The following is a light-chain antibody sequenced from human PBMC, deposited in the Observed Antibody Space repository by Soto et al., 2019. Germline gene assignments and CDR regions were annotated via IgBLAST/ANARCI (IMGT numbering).Light chain of an antibody. V-gene: IGKV3-15*01. Sequence: EIVMTQSPATLSVSPGERVTLSCRASQSVSSNLAWYQQKPGQPPRLLIYGVSTRATDIPARFSGSGSGTEFTLTISSLQSEDFAVYYCQQYNNWPPTWTFGQGTKVDI. CDR3: QQYNNWPPTWT. CDR2: GVS. J-gene: IGKJ1*01. CDR1: QSVSSN.